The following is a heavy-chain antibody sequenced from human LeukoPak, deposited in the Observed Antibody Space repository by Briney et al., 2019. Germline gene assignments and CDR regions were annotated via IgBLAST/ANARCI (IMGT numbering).Heavy chain of an antibody. CDR3: ARGYAFDY. Sequence: GASVKVSCKAFGGTFSRYTLNWVRQAPGQGLEWMGGISPLFGSAKYAQKFQGRVTITADESTSTAYMELSSLRSEDTAVYYCARGYAFDYWGQGTLVTVSS. V-gene: IGHV1-69*13. CDR1: GGTFSRYT. D-gene: IGHD3-16*01. CDR2: ISPLFGSA. J-gene: IGHJ4*02.